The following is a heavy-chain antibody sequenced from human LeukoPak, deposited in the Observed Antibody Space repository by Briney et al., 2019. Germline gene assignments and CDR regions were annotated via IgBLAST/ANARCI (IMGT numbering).Heavy chain of an antibody. V-gene: IGHV3-30*18. CDR2: ISYDGSNK. Sequence: GGSLRLSCAASGFSFNTYGMHWVRQGPGKGLEWVAVISYDGSNKGYADSVKGRFTISRDNSKNTLYLQMNSLRPEDTAVYFCAKDLNTYRYDSRDLQHWGQGILVTVSS. CDR3: AKDLNTYRYDSRDLQH. J-gene: IGHJ1*01. CDR1: GFSFNTYG. D-gene: IGHD3-22*01.